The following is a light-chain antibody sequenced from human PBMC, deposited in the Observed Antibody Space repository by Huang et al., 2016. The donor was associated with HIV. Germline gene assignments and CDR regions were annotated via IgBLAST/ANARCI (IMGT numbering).Light chain of an antibody. Sequence: DVVMTQSPLSLSVTLGQPASISCKSSQSLLHSDGDTYLNWFHQRPGQSPRRLIYKVSERDSGVPDRFSGIGSGTDFTLEISRVEPDDVGVYYCMQGTHPFTFGPGTTVDIK. CDR2: KVS. CDR1: QSLLHSDGDTY. CDR3: MQGTHPFT. V-gene: IGKV2-30*02. J-gene: IGKJ3*01.